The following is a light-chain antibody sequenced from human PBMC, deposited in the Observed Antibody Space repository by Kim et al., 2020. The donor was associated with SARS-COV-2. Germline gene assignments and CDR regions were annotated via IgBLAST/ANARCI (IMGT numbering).Light chain of an antibody. J-gene: IGKJ2*01. CDR1: QSINIW. CDR2: KAS. V-gene: IGKV1-5*03. Sequence: SASVGARVTITCRVSQSINIWVAWYQQKPGKAPNLLISKASSLQSGVPSRFSGSGSGTEFTLTISSLQPDDFATYYCQKYNSYPYTFGQGTKLEI. CDR3: QKYNSYPYT.